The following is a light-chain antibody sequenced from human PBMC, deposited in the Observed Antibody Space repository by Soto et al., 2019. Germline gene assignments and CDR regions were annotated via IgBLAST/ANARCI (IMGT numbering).Light chain of an antibody. CDR2: GAS. CDR1: QSVGIN. V-gene: IGKV3-15*01. J-gene: IGKJ1*01. CDR3: QKYDKWPWT. Sequence: EIMMTQSPATLPVSPGQRVTLSCRAIQSVGINLDWYQQTPGQAPRLLMYGASTRATDVPARFSGSGSGTEFTLTISSLPSGDFAVYYCQKYDKWPWTFGQGTKVDIK.